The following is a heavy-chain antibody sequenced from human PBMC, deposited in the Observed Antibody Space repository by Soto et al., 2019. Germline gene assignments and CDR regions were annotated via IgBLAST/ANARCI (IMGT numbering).Heavy chain of an antibody. V-gene: IGHV1-69*01. J-gene: IGHJ5*01. CDR3: ARDNLGIAAALNWFDP. Sequence: QVQLVQSGAEVKKPGSSVKVSCKASGGTFSSYAISWVRQAPGQGLEWMGGIIPIFGTANYAQKFQGRVTITADESTSTAYMELSSLRSEDTAVYYCARDNLGIAAALNWFDPWGQVSLVTVSS. D-gene: IGHD6-13*01. CDR1: GGTFSSYA. CDR2: IIPIFGTA.